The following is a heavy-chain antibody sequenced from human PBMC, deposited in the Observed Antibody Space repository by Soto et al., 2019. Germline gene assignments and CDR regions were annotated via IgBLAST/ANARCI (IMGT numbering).Heavy chain of an antibody. CDR3: ARRWGEGRVDS. V-gene: IGHV4-4*02. D-gene: IGHD3-10*01. Sequence: QVQLQESGPGLVKPSGTLSLTCAVSGGSISSSNWWSWVRQPPGKGLEWIGEIYHSGNTNYNPSLXXRVXMAVDKSRNQFSLKLSSVTAADTAVYYCARRWGEGRVDSWGQGTLVTVSX. CDR1: GGSISSSNW. J-gene: IGHJ4*02. CDR2: IYHSGNT.